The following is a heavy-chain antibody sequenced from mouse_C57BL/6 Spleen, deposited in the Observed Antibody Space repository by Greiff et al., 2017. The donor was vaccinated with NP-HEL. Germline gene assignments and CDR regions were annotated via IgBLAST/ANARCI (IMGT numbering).Heavy chain of an antibody. CDR1: GFTFSSYT. V-gene: IGHV5-9*01. J-gene: IGHJ4*01. CDR2: ISGGGGNT. Sequence: EVQLVESGGGLVKPGGSLKLSCAASGFTFSSYTMSWVRQTPEKRLEWVATISGGGGNTYYPDSVKGRFTISRDNAKNTLYLQMSRLRSEDTALYYCARQGLLGAGAMDYWGQGTSVTVSS. CDR3: ARQGLLGAGAMDY.